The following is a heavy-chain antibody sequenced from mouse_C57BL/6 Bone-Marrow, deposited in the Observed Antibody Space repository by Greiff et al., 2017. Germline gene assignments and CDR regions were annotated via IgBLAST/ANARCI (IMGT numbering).Heavy chain of an antibody. V-gene: IGHV1-81*01. Sequence: VQLQQSGAELARPGASVKLSCKASGYTFTSYGISWVKQRTGQGLEWIGEIYPRSGNTYYNEKFKGKATLTADKSSSTAYMELRSLTSEDSAVYVCARSRVYDGYPDYDYWGQGTTLTVSS. D-gene: IGHD2-3*01. CDR2: IYPRSGNT. CDR3: ARSRVYDGYPDYDY. J-gene: IGHJ2*01. CDR1: GYTFTSYG.